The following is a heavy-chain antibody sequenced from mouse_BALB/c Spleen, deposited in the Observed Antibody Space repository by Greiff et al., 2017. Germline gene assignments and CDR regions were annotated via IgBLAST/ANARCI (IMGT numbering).Heavy chain of an antibody. CDR2: IYPGNGDT. D-gene: IGHD2-14*01. CDR3: ARGEAYYRSIDY. J-gene: IGHJ2*01. Sequence: QVQLQQPGAELVKPGASVKMSCKASGYTFTSYNMHWVKQTPGQGLEWIGAIYPGNGDTSYNQKFKGKATLTADKSSSTAYMQLSSLTSEDSAVYYCARGEAYYRSIDYWGQGTTLTVSS. V-gene: IGHV1-12*01. CDR1: GYTFTSYN.